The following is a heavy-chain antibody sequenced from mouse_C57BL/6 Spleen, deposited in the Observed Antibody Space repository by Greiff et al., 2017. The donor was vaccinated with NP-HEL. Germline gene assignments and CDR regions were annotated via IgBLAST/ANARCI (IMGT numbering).Heavy chain of an antibody. Sequence: QVQLKESGPELVRPGVSVKISCKGSGYTFTDYAMHWVKQSHAKSLEWIGVISTYYGDASYNQKFKDKATMTVDQSSSTAYMELARLTSEDSAVYYCARRGLYDGYYRYFDVWGTGTTVTVSS. V-gene: IGHV1-67*01. J-gene: IGHJ1*03. CDR1: GYTFTDYA. CDR2: ISTYYGDA. D-gene: IGHD2-3*01. CDR3: ARRGLYDGYYRYFDV.